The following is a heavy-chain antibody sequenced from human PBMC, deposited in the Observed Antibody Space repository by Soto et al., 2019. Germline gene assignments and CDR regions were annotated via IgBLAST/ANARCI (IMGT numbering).Heavy chain of an antibody. Sequence: EVQLLESGGGLVQPGGSLRLSCAASGFYFNNYAMSWVRQAPGKGLEWVSTISGSGGTTYYADSVKGRFTISRDNSKNTLYLQMNSLRAEDTAVYYCAEDIVLAPAASPIGYFDHWGQGTLVTVSS. J-gene: IGHJ4*02. V-gene: IGHV3-23*01. CDR2: ISGSGGTT. CDR1: GFYFNNYA. CDR3: AEDIVLAPAASPIGYFDH. D-gene: IGHD2-2*01.